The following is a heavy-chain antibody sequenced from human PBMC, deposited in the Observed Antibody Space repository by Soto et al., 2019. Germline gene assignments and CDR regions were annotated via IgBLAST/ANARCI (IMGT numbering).Heavy chain of an antibody. Sequence: LRLSCAASGFTFSSYAMSWVRQAPGKGLEWVSAISGSDGSTYYADAVKGRFTISRDNSKNTLYLQMNSLRAEDTAVYYCAKVHSSAHFDYWGQGTLVTVSS. CDR1: GFTFSSYA. CDR2: ISGSDGST. V-gene: IGHV3-23*01. D-gene: IGHD6-19*01. J-gene: IGHJ4*02. CDR3: AKVHSSAHFDY.